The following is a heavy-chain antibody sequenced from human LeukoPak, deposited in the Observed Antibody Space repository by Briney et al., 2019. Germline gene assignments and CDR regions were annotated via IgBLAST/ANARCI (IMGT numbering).Heavy chain of an antibody. J-gene: IGHJ4*02. D-gene: IGHD1-14*01. CDR1: GFNDIIND. V-gene: IGHV3-53*01. Sequence: GGSLRLLCGASGFNDIINDMLCLPEAPGKGLEGGSDLYSDGNTKYADSVQGRFTISRDNSKNPLYLEMNSLSPDDTAVYYCARGVEPLAANTLAYWGQGTLVTVSS. CDR2: LYSDGNT. CDR3: ARGVEPLAANTLAY.